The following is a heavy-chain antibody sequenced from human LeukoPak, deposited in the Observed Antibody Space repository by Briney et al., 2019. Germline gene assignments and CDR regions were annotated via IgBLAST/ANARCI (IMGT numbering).Heavy chain of an antibody. J-gene: IGHJ4*02. CDR1: GGTFSRYA. Sequence: GASVKVSCKASGGTFSRYAINWVRQAPGQGLEWMGGIIPIFGTANYAQKFQGRVTITADESTSTAYMELSSLRSEDTAVYYCARGNGVGWLQFWYFDYWGQGTLVTVSS. CDR3: ARGNGVGWLQFWYFDY. CDR2: IIPIFGTA. D-gene: IGHD5-24*01. V-gene: IGHV1-69*13.